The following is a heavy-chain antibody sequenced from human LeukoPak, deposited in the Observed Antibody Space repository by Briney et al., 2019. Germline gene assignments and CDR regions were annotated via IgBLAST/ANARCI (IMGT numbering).Heavy chain of an antibody. CDR2: ISYDGSNK. CDR1: GFTFSSYG. D-gene: IGHD3-16*01. V-gene: IGHV3-30*03. CDR3: ARNQQLGGHSYYYYGMDV. Sequence: GGSLRLSCAASGFTFSSYGMHWVRQAPGKGLEWVAVISYDGSNKYYADSVKGRFTISRDNSKNTLYLQMNSLRADDTAIYYCARNQQLGGHSYYYYGMDVWGQGTTVTVSS. J-gene: IGHJ6*02.